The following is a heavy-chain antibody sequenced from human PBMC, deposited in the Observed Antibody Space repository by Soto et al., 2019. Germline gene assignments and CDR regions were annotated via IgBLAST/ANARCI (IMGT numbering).Heavy chain of an antibody. CDR2: IIPFFGTV. CDR3: ATNVMVPANFDS. J-gene: IGHJ4*02. D-gene: IGHD2-21*02. Sequence: QVQLVHSGAEVKKPGSSVTVSCKASGDAFSTYAISWVRQAPGHGLEWMGGIIPFFGTVNYAQNFQDRVTITADKSTTTAYMELSSLISDDTAVYYCATNVMVPANFDSWGQGTLVTVSS. CDR1: GDAFSTYA. V-gene: IGHV1-69*06.